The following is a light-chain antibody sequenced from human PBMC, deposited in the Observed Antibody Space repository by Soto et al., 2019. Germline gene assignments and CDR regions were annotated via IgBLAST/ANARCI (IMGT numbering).Light chain of an antibody. Sequence: EIVLTQSPATLSLSPGERATLSCRASQSVSRYLAWYQQKPGQAPRLLIYDASNRATGIPARFCGSGSGTDFTLTISSLEPEDFAVYYCQQRSDWPSTFGGGTKVQIK. CDR2: DAS. V-gene: IGKV3-11*01. CDR3: QQRSDWPST. CDR1: QSVSRY. J-gene: IGKJ4*01.